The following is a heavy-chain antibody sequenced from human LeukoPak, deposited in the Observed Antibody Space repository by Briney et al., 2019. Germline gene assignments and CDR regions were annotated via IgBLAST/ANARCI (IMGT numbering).Heavy chain of an antibody. D-gene: IGHD2-21*01. V-gene: IGHV3-21*01. CDR2: ISSSREYR. CDR1: GVTFSSYS. CDR3: TRGAGVIIDY. Sequence: GGTLRLSCAAPGVTFSSYSRSWGRQAPGKGLEWVSSISSSREYRYYADPMRGGFTISRENAKNSLYLQMNIRTAEDTAVYYVTRGAGVIIDYWRQGTLLTVP. J-gene: IGHJ4*02.